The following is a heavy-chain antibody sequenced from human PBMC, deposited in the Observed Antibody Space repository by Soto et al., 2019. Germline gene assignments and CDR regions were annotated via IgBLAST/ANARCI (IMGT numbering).Heavy chain of an antibody. Sequence: ASVNVSCKASGYTFTSYDINWVRQATGQGLEWMGWMNPNSGNTGYAQKFQGRVTMTRNTSISTAYMELSSLRSEDTAVYYCARVVAATYRDDFDYWGQGTLVTVSS. V-gene: IGHV1-8*01. J-gene: IGHJ4*02. CDR2: MNPNSGNT. CDR1: GYTFTSYD. CDR3: ARVVAATYRDDFDY. D-gene: IGHD2-15*01.